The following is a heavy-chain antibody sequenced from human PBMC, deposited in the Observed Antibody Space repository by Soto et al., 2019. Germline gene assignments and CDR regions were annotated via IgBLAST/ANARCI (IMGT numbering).Heavy chain of an antibody. J-gene: IGHJ5*02. Sequence: QVQLQESGPGLVKPSQTLSLTCSVSGGSISRGGSYWSWIRQRPGKGLEWIGYIYYSGSFYYTPSLKGRFMKPPDPSKNHFPRKLGSVPAADTAVYYCTRSPKPPPLYGRPLPYFFAPGGRGSRFTVSS. D-gene: IGHD3-10*01. CDR3: TRSPKPPPLYGRPLPYFFAP. CDR2: IYYSGSF. V-gene: IGHV4-31*03. CDR1: GGSISRGGSY.